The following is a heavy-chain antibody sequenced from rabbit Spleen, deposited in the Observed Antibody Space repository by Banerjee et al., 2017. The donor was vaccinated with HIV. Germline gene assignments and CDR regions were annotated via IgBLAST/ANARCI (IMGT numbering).Heavy chain of an antibody. Sequence: QERLVESGGGLVKPEGSLKLSCTASGFSFSNKAVMCWVRQAPGKGLEWISCIAGSSSGFTYSATWAKGRFTCSKTSSTTVTLRMTSLTATDTATYFCARDLVGVIGWNFYLWGPGTLVTVS. CDR2: IAGSSSGFT. V-gene: IGHV1S45*01. D-gene: IGHD1-1*01. CDR1: GFSFSNKAV. CDR3: ARDLVGVIGWNFYL. J-gene: IGHJ4*01.